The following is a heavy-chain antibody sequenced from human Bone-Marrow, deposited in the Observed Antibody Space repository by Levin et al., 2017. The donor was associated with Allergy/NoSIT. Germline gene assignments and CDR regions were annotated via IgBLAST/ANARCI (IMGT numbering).Heavy chain of an antibody. D-gene: IGHD6-19*01. Sequence: GSLRLSCAASGFTFSRFGMHWLRQAPGKGLEWVAVVSDDGNNDYYGESVEGRFTISRDNSKNTLWLQLNSLGPEDTAVYYCAKDVTQWVAYFDIWGQGTLVTVSS. CDR3: AKDVTQWVAYFDI. CDR2: VSDDGNND. J-gene: IGHJ4*02. CDR1: GFTFSRFG. V-gene: IGHV3-30*18.